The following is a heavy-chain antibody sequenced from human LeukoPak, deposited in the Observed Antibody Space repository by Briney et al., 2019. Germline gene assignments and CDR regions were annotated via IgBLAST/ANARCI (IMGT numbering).Heavy chain of an antibody. CDR1: GFTFSSYS. J-gene: IGHJ3*02. V-gene: IGHV3-21*01. D-gene: IGHD3-9*01. Sequence: GGSLRLSCAASGFTFSSYSMNWVRQAPGKGLEWVSSISSSSSYIYYADSVKGRFTISRDNAKNSLYLQMNSLRAEDTAVYYCARGRSRYFDSDAFDIWGQGTMVTVSS. CDR2: ISSSSSYI. CDR3: ARGRSRYFDSDAFDI.